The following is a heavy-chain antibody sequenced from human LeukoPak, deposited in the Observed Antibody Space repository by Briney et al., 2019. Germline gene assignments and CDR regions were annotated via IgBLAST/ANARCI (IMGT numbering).Heavy chain of an antibody. J-gene: IGHJ4*02. D-gene: IGHD5-12*01. V-gene: IGHV3-53*01. Sequence: HTGGSLRLSCAASGFIVSSNYMSWVRQAPGKGLDWVSIIYDGGNTYYADSVKGRFTISRDRSKNTLYLQMNSLRAEDTAVYYCARAQSRYSGYDSFPFDYWGQGTLVTVSS. CDR1: GFIVSSNY. CDR2: IYDGGNT. CDR3: ARAQSRYSGYDSFPFDY.